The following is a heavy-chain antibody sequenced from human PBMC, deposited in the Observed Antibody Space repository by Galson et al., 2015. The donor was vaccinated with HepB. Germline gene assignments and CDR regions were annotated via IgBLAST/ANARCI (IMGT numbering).Heavy chain of an antibody. V-gene: IGHV3-23*01. J-gene: IGHJ4*02. CDR1: GFTFSSYA. D-gene: IGHD3-10*01. Sequence: SLRLSCAASGFTFSSYAMSWVRQAPGKGLEWVSAISGSGGSTYYADSVKGRFTISRDNSKNTLYLQMNSLRAEDTAVYYCAKDPPHYYGSGSQEGFDYWGQGTLVTVSS. CDR3: AKDPPHYYGSGSQEGFDY. CDR2: ISGSGGST.